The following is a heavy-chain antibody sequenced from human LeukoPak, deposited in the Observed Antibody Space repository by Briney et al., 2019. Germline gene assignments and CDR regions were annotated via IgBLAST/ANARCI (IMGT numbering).Heavy chain of an antibody. J-gene: IGHJ4*02. D-gene: IGHD3-16*01. Sequence: GGSLNLSCAASGFTFSGYAMHWVRQAPGKGLEYVSAISSYGDTTYYADSVKGRFTISRDNSKSTLSLQMNSLRAEDTAIYYCAKDIGGSGAYWGQGTLVTVSS. CDR3: AKDIGGSGAY. CDR2: ISSYGDTT. CDR1: GFTFSGYA. V-gene: IGHV3-64*02.